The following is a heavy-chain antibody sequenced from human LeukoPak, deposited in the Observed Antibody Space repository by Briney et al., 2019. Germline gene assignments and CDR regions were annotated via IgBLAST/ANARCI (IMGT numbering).Heavy chain of an antibody. V-gene: IGHV6-1*01. J-gene: IGHJ4*02. Sequence: SQTLSLTCAISGDSVSSNSAAWNWIRQSPSRGLEWLGRTYCRSKWYNDYAVSVKSRITINPDTSKNQFSLQLNSVTPEDTAVYYCARYSSGWLLGGYYFDYWGQGTLVTVSS. CDR2: TYCRSKWYN. D-gene: IGHD6-19*01. CDR1: GDSVSSNSAA. CDR3: ARYSSGWLLGGYYFDY.